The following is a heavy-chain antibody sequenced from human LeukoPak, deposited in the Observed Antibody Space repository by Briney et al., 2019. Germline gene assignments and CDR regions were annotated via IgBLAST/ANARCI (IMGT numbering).Heavy chain of an antibody. Sequence: GRSLRLSCAASGFTFRSYAMHWVRQAPGKGLEWVSVIYSGGSTYYADSVKGRFTISRDNSKNTLYLQMNSLRAEDTAVYYCARSPPSPWGYDIQYYFDYWGQGTLVTVSS. J-gene: IGHJ4*02. CDR1: GFTFRSYA. D-gene: IGHD5-12*01. V-gene: IGHV3-53*01. CDR2: IYSGGST. CDR3: ARSPPSPWGYDIQYYFDY.